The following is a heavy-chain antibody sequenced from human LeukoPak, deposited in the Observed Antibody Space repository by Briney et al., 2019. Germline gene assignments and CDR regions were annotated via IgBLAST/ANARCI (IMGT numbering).Heavy chain of an antibody. CDR2: FDPEQAKT. J-gene: IGHJ4*02. CDR3: ATRGGDFWSGFEN. CDR1: GDSLTDLN. V-gene: IGHV1-24*01. D-gene: IGHD3-3*01. Sequence: ASVKVSCKVSGDSLTDLNIQWVRQAPGKGLECLGGFDPEQAKTIYAQSFQGRVTMTEDASTDTAYMELNSLKSEDTAVYYCATRGGDFWSGFENWGQGTLVTVSS.